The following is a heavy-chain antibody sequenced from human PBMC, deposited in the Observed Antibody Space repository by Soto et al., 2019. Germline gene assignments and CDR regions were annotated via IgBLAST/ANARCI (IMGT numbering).Heavy chain of an antibody. CDR1: GFTFSSYA. CDR3: AKDRVGCSSTSCNFDY. V-gene: IGHV3-23*01. Sequence: EVQLLESGGGLVQPGGSLRLSCAASGFTFSSYAMSWVRQAPGKGLEWVSAMSGSGGSTDYADSVKGRFTISRDNSKNTLYLQMNSLRAEDTAVYYCAKDRVGCSSTSCNFDYWGQGTLVTVSS. D-gene: IGHD2-2*01. J-gene: IGHJ4*02. CDR2: MSGSGGST.